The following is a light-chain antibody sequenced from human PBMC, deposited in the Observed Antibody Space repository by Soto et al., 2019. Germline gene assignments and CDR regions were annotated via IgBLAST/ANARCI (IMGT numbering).Light chain of an antibody. CDR3: KHYNSYSEA. Sequence: DIQMPQSPSTLSGSVGARVTITCRASQTISSWLAWYQQKPGKAPKLLIYKASTLKSGVPSRFSGSGSGTEFTLTISSLQPDEFATYYCKHYNSYSEAVGQGTKVDIK. J-gene: IGKJ1*01. V-gene: IGKV1-5*03. CDR1: QTISSW. CDR2: KAS.